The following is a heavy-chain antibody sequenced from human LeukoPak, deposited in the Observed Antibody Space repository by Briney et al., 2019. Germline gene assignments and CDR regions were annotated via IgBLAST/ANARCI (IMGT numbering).Heavy chain of an antibody. Sequence: ASVKVSCKTSGYTFTSYDINWVRQATGQGLEWVGWMSPNSGYTGYAPKFQGRVTMTRDTSIGTAYMELNSLRSDDTAVYYCASYGDYGIDAFDIWGQGTMVTVSS. CDR3: ASYGDYGIDAFDI. CDR1: GYTFTSYD. CDR2: MSPNSGYT. J-gene: IGHJ3*02. D-gene: IGHD4-17*01. V-gene: IGHV1-8*01.